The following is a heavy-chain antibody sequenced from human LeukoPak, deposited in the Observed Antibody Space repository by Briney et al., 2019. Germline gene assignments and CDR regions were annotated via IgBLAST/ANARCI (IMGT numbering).Heavy chain of an antibody. CDR2: IYTDGST. CDR1: GFTVSTNY. D-gene: IGHD2-21*02. V-gene: IGHV3-53*01. J-gene: IGHJ6*04. CDR3: ARDREVVPAMAQMDV. Sequence: PGGSLRLPCAASGFTVSTNYMSWVRQAPGKGLEWVSVIYTDGSTHYADSVKGRFTISRDNYKNALYLQMNSLRAEDTAVYYCARDREVVPAMAQMDVWGKGTTVSVSS.